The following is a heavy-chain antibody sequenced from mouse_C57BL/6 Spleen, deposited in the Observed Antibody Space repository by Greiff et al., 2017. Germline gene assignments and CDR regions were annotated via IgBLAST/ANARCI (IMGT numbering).Heavy chain of an antibody. Sequence: QVTLKVSGPGILQSSQTLSLTCSFSGFSLSTSGMGVSWIRPPSGKGLEWLEHLYWDDDKRYNPSLKSQLTISKDTSRNQVFLKITSVDTADTATYYCARRAELGRCYAMGYWGQGTSVTVSS. J-gene: IGHJ4*01. CDR3: ARRAELGRCYAMGY. CDR2: LYWDDDK. CDR1: GFSLSTSGMG. V-gene: IGHV8-12*01. D-gene: IGHD4-1*01.